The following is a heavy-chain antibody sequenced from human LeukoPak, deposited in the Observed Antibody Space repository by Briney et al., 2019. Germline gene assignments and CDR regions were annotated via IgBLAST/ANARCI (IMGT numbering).Heavy chain of an antibody. CDR3: ARGAARMVEMGTIISFHY. Sequence: GASVKVSCKASGYTFTSYYMHWVRQAPGQGLEWMGIINPSGGSTSYAQKFQGRVTMTRDMSTSTVYMELSSLRAEDTAVYYCARGAARMVEMGTIISFHYWGQGTLVTVSS. J-gene: IGHJ4*02. CDR1: GYTFTSYY. CDR2: INPSGGST. D-gene: IGHD5-24*01. V-gene: IGHV1-46*01.